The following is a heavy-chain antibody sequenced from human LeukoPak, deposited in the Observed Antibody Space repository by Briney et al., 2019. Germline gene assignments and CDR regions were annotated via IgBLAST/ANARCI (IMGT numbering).Heavy chain of an antibody. J-gene: IGHJ3*02. CDR3: ARIRSWYYAFDI. CDR1: GFSLSTSGMR. V-gene: IGHV2-70*04. D-gene: IGHD6-13*01. CDR2: IDWDDDK. Sequence: SGPTLVNPTQTLTLTCTFSGFSLSTSGMRVSWIRQPPGKALEWLARIDWDDDKFYSTSLKTRLTISKDTSKNRVVLTMTNMDPVDTATYYCARIRSWYYAFDIWGQGTMVTVSS.